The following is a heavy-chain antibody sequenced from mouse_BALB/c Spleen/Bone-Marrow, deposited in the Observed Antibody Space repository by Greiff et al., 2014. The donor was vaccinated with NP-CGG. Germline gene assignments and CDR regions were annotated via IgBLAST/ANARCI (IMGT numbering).Heavy chain of an antibody. CDR2: IYPGDGET. V-gene: IGHV1-80*01. J-gene: IGHJ4*01. Sequence: QVQLQQSGAELVRPGSSVKISCKASGYAFSNYGMNWVKQRPGQGLEWIGQIYPGDGETNYNGEFEGRVTLTADKSSGTAYMQVSSLTSEDSAVYFCASVYDYGRGYAMDYWGQGTSVTVSS. D-gene: IGHD2-4*01. CDR1: GYAFSNYG. CDR3: ASVYDYGRGYAMDY.